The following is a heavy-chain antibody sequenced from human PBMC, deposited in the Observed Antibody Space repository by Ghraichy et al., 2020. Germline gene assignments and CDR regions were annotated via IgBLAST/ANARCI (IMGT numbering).Heavy chain of an antibody. CDR2: INAGNGNT. D-gene: IGHD3-22*01. J-gene: IGHJ4*02. V-gene: IGHV1-3*01. CDR3: ARDGPYDSSTYYETLDY. Sequence: ASVKVSCKASGYTFTSYAMHWVRQAPGQRLEWMGWINAGNGNTKYSQKFQGRVTITRDTSASTAYMELSSLRSEDTAVYYCARDGPYDSSTYYETLDYWGQGTLVIVSS. CDR1: GYTFTSYA.